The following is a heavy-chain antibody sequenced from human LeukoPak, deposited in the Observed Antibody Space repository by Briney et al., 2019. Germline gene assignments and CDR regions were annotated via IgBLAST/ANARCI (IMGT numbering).Heavy chain of an antibody. J-gene: IGHJ3*02. D-gene: IGHD3-22*01. CDR2: INPNSGGT. CDR1: GYTFTGYY. Sequence: ASVKVSCKASGYTFTGYYMHWVRQASGQGLEWMGRINPNSGGTNYAQKFQGRVTMTRDTSISTAYMELSRLRSDDTAVYYCARDYYPDAFDIWGQGTMVTVSS. CDR3: ARDYYPDAFDI. V-gene: IGHV1-2*06.